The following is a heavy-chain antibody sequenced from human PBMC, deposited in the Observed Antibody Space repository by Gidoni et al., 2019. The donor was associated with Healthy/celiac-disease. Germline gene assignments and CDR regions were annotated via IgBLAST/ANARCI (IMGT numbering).Heavy chain of an antibody. CDR3: ASFKTVTTFDEVEDY. CDR2: ISSSSSYI. D-gene: IGHD4-4*01. V-gene: IGHV3-21*01. CDR1: GFTFSSYS. Sequence: EVQLVESGGGLVKPGGSLRLSCAASGFTFSSYSMNWVRQAPGKGLEWVSSISSSSSYIYYADSVKGRFTISRDNAKNSLYLQMNSLRAEDTAVYYCASFKTVTTFDEVEDYWGQGTLVTVSS. J-gene: IGHJ4*02.